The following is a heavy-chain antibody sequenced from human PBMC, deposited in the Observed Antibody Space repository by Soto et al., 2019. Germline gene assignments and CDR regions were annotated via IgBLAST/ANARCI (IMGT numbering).Heavy chain of an antibody. CDR2: VSLTGDRT. CDR1: RFSFSSYE. Sequence: GGSLRLSCVASRFSFSSYEMSWVRQAAGKGLEWVSRVSLTGDRTNYAGSVKGRFTVSRDNFKNTLYLEMDSLRPEDTAIYYCARGGGYCTPTSCAIDSWGRGTPVTVSS. J-gene: IGHJ4*02. D-gene: IGHD2-8*01. V-gene: IGHV3-23*01. CDR3: ARGGGYCTPTSCAIDS.